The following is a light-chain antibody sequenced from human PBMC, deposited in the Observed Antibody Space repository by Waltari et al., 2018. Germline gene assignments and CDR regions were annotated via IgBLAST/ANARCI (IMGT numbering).Light chain of an antibody. CDR3: ETWDSNTHV. CDR2: LEGSGSY. Sequence: QPVLTQSSSASASLRSPVKPTRTLSSGNSSDIIAGRQQQPGKAPRYWMKLEGSGSYNKGSGVPDRFSGSSSGADRYLTISNLQSEDEADYYCETWDSNTHVFGTGTKVTVL. CDR1: SGNSSDI. J-gene: IGLJ1*01. V-gene: IGLV4-60*03.